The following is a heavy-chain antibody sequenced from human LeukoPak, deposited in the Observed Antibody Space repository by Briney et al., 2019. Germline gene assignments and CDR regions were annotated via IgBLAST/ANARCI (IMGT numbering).Heavy chain of an antibody. V-gene: IGHV1-46*01. CDR1: GYTFTGYY. D-gene: IGHD1-26*01. CDR3: AREGRTDAFNI. J-gene: IGHJ3*02. CDR2: INPSGGST. Sequence: GASVKVSCKASGYTFTGYYMHWVRQAPGQGLEWMGIINPSGGSTSYAQKFQDRVTMTRDTSTSTIYMELSSLRSEDTAVYYCAREGRTDAFNIWGQGTMVTVSS.